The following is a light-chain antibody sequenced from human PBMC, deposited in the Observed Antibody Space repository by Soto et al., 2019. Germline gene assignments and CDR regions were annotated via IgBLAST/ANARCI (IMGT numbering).Light chain of an antibody. Sequence: DIQMTQSPSTLPASVGDRVTITCRASQSVSSWLAWYQQKPGKAPKLLIFKASSLDSGVPSRFSGSGAGTEFPLTISSLLPDDFATYFCHQYNMYPWTFGQGTKVEVK. CDR1: QSVSSW. J-gene: IGKJ1*01. CDR2: KAS. CDR3: HQYNMYPWT. V-gene: IGKV1-5*03.